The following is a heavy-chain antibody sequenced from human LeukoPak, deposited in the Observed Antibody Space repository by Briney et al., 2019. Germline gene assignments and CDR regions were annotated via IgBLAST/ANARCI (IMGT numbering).Heavy chain of an antibody. J-gene: IGHJ6*02. D-gene: IGHD2-15*01. CDR1: GFTLSSYW. CDR3: ARVRSVVVVARYGMDV. Sequence: PGGSLRLSCAAAGFTLSSYWMSWVRQAPGKGLEWVANIKQDGSEKYYVDSVKGRFTISRDNAKNSLYLQMNSLRAEDTAVYYCARVRSVVVVARYGMDVWGQGTTVTVSS. CDR2: IKQDGSEK. V-gene: IGHV3-7*05.